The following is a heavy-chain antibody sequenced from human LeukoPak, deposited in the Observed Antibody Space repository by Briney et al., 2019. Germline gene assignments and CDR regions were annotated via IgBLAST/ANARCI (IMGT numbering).Heavy chain of an antibody. CDR3: ARDGDSSGYYPDDAFDI. V-gene: IGHV3-30-3*01. CDR1: GFTFSSYA. Sequence: PGRSLRLSCAASGFTFSSYAMHWVRQAPGKGLEWVAVISYDGSNKYYAGSVKGRFTISRDNSKNTLYLQMNSLRAEDTAVYYCARDGDSSGYYPDDAFDIWGQGTMVTVSS. J-gene: IGHJ3*02. D-gene: IGHD3-22*01. CDR2: ISYDGSNK.